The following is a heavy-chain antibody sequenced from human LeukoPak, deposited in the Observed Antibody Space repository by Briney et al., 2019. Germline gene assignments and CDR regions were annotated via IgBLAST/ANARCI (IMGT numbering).Heavy chain of an antibody. D-gene: IGHD3-22*01. CDR2: ISAYKGNT. J-gene: IGHJ4*02. V-gene: IGHV1-18*01. CDR1: GGTFSSYA. CDR3: ARRYYYDSSGYLYDY. Sequence: ASVKVSCKASGGTFSSYAISWVRQAPGQGLEWMGWISAYKGNTNYAQKLQDRVTMTTDTSTSTAYMELRSLRSDDTAVYYCARRYYYDSSGYLYDYWGQGTLVTVSS.